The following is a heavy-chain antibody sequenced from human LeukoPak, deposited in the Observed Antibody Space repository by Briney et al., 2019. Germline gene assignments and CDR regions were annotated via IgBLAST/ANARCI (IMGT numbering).Heavy chain of an antibody. CDR1: GFTFSSYA. J-gene: IGHJ4*02. D-gene: IGHD3-9*01. Sequence: GASLRLSCAASGFTFSSYAMSWVRQAPGKGLEWVSAISGSGGSTYYADSVKGRFTISRDNPKNTLYLQMNSLRAEDTAVYYCAKVYDILTGYYLSEYWGQGTLVTVSS. CDR2: ISGSGGST. CDR3: AKVYDILTGYYLSEY. V-gene: IGHV3-23*01.